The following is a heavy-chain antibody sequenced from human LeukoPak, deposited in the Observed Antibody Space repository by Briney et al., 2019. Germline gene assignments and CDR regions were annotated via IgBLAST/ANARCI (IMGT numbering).Heavy chain of an antibody. J-gene: IGHJ4*02. D-gene: IGHD2-2*01. V-gene: IGHV4-38-2*02. CDR2: IYHSGST. CDR1: GYSISSGYY. CDR3: ARAYSGIVVVPAARTRRDY. Sequence: SETLSLTCTVSGYSISSGYYWGWIRQPPGKGLEWIGSIYHSGSTYYNPSLKSRVTISVDTSKNQFSLKLRSVTAADTAVYYCARAYSGIVVVPAARTRRDYWGQGTLVTVSS.